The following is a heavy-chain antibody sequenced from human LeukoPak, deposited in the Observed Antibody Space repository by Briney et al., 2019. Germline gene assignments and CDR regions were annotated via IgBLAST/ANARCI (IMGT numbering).Heavy chain of an antibody. CDR3: ASIGGVTDV. CDR2: IIPILGIA. D-gene: IGHD2-8*02. J-gene: IGHJ6*02. V-gene: IGHV1-69*04. Sequence: GASVKVSCKASRGTFSSYAISWVRQAPGQGLEWMGRIIPILGIANYAQKFQGRVTITADKSTSTAYMELSSLRSEDTAVYYCASIGGVTDVWGQGTTVTVSS. CDR1: RGTFSSYA.